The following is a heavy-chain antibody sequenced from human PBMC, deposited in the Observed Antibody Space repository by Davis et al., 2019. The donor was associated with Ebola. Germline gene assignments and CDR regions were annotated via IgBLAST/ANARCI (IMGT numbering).Heavy chain of an antibody. CDR1: GYTFTGYY. V-gene: IGHV1-69*06. D-gene: IGHD2-15*01. Sequence: AASVKVSCKASGYTFTGYYMHWVRQAPGQGLEWMGGIIPIFGTANYAQKFQGRVTITADKSTSTAYMELSSLRSEDTAVYYCATCSGGSCYSLLDCYYGMDVWGQGTTVTVSS. CDR3: ATCSGGSCYSLLDCYYGMDV. CDR2: IIPIFGTA. J-gene: IGHJ6*02.